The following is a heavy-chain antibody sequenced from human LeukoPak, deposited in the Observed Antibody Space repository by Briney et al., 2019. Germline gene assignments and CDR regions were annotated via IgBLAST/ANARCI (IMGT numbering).Heavy chain of an antibody. D-gene: IGHD4-23*01. V-gene: IGHV3-21*01. CDR3: AREDYGGRFRQYYYYGMDV. CDR2: ISSSSSYI. J-gene: IGHJ6*02. CDR1: GFTFSSYS. Sequence: GGSLRLSCAASGFTFSSYSMNWVRQAPGKGLEWVSSISSSSSYIYYADSVKGRFTISRDNAKNSLYLQMNSLRAEDTAVYYCAREDYGGRFRQYYYYGMDVWGQGTTVTVPS.